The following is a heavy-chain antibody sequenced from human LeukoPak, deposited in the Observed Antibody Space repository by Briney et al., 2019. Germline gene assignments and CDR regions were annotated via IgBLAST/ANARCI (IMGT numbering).Heavy chain of an antibody. CDR3: ARQAIVGATYGIYYFDY. CDR2: IYPGDSDT. D-gene: IGHD1-26*01. V-gene: IGHV5-51*01. J-gene: IGHJ4*02. CDR1: GYSFTSYW. Sequence: GESLKISCKGSGYSFTSYWIGWVRQMPGKGLEWMGIIYPGDSDTRYSPSFQGQVTISADKSISTAYLQWNSLKASDTAMYYCARQAIVGATYGIYYFDYWGQGTLVTVSS.